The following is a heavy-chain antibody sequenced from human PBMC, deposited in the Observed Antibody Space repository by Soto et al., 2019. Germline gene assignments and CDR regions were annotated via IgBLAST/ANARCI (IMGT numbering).Heavy chain of an antibody. J-gene: IGHJ4*02. Sequence: GGSLRLSCAASGFTVSSKYMSWVRQAPGKGLEWVSIIDSGGPTYYADSVKGRFTISRDNSKNTLYLQMNSLRAEDTAVYYCAKDLIYYYDSSGFQPFDYWGQGTLVTVSS. CDR1: GFTVSSKY. CDR2: IDSGGPT. CDR3: AKDLIYYYDSSGFQPFDY. V-gene: IGHV3-53*01. D-gene: IGHD3-22*01.